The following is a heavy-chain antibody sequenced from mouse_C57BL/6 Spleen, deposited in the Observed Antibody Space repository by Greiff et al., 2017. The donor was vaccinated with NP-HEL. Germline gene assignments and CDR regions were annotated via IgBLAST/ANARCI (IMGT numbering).Heavy chain of an antibody. CDR3: AGGDYYGSSYDYAMDY. D-gene: IGHD1-1*01. V-gene: IGHV3-6*01. J-gene: IGHJ4*01. CDR2: ISYDGSN. CDR1: GYSITSGYY. Sequence: VQLQQSGPGLVKPSQSLSLTCSVTGYSITSGYYWNWIRQFPGNKLEWMGYISYDGSNNYNPSLKNRISITRDTSKNQFFLKLNSVTTEDTATYYCAGGDYYGSSYDYAMDYGGQGTSVTVSS.